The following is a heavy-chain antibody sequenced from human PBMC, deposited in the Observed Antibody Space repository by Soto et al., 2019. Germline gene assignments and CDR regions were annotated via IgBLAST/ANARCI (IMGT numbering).Heavy chain of an antibody. J-gene: IGHJ6*02. Sequence: GGSLRLSCAASGFTFSSYWMSWVRQAPGKGLEWVANIKQDGSEKYYVDSVKGRFTISRDNAKNSLYLQMNSLRAEDTAVYYCARAVVVPAAINAYYYYYGMDVWGQGTTVTVSS. V-gene: IGHV3-7*03. CDR3: ARAVVVPAAINAYYYYYGMDV. D-gene: IGHD2-2*01. CDR1: GFTFSSYW. CDR2: IKQDGSEK.